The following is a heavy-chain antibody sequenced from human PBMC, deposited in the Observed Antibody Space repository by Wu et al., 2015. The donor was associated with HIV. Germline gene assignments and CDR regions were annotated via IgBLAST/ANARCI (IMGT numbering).Heavy chain of an antibody. V-gene: IGHV1-69*05. CDR1: GGILTKYD. D-gene: IGHD3-10*01. CDR3: AREIEDPAIMVRAGFDP. CDR2: TTPMFGTT. J-gene: IGHJ5*02. Sequence: QVHLVQSGAEVRKPGSSVKVSCKASGGILTKYDINWVRQAPGKGLEWMGGTTPMFGTTNYAQKFQGRVTITSDVYTSTVYMELSSLRSEDTAIYYCAREIEDPAIMVRAGFDPWGQGTLVTVSS.